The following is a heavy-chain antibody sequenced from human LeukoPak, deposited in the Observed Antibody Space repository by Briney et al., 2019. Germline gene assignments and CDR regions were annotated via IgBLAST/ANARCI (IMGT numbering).Heavy chain of an antibody. CDR1: GFTFSSYA. CDR2: ISYDGSNK. V-gene: IGHV3-30-3*01. Sequence: GRSLRLPCAASGFTFSSYAMHWVRQAPGKGLEWVAVISYDGSNKYYADSVKGRFTISRDNSKNTLYLQMNSLRAEDTAVYYCARDKTGNYYYGMDVWGQGTTVTVSS. CDR3: ARDKTGNYYYGMDV. J-gene: IGHJ6*02.